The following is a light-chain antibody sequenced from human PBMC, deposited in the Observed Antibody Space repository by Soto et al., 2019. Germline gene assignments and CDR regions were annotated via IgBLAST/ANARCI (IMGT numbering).Light chain of an antibody. V-gene: IGKV3-20*01. J-gene: IGKJ3*01. Sequence: EIVLTQSPGTLSLSPGERATLSCRASESVSTSYLAWYQQKPGQAPRLLIYGASGRATGIPDRFSVSASGTDFTLTISRLEPEDFAVYYCQHYGTSALFGPGTKVDIE. CDR2: GAS. CDR1: ESVSTSY. CDR3: QHYGTSAL.